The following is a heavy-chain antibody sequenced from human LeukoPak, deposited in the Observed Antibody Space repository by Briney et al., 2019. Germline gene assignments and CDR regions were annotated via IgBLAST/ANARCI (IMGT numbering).Heavy chain of an antibody. D-gene: IGHD2-15*01. J-gene: IGHJ4*02. V-gene: IGHV3-7*03. CDR3: ARSMGYCSGGSCFPFDY. CDR2: IKQDESEK. Sequence: GGSLRLSCAASGFTLSSFWMTWVRQAPGKGLEWVANIKQDESEKYYVGSVKGRFTISRDNAKNSLYLQMSSLRAEDTAIYFCARSMGYCSGGSCFPFDYWGQATLVTVSS. CDR1: GFTLSSFW.